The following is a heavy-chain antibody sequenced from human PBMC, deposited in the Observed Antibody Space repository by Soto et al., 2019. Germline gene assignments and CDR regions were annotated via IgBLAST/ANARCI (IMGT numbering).Heavy chain of an antibody. CDR3: ARDQSWQLLVWWFDP. J-gene: IGHJ5*02. CDR1: GYSFTSHY. CDR2: IYPGGVTI. Sequence: QVQLVQSGAELKKPGASVKVSCKAIGYSFTSHYMHWVRQAPGQGLEWMGTIYPGGVTIAYAQKLKGRVNMTNDTSPSTVYMDLNSLTSGGTAVYYCARDQSWQLLVWWFDPWGEGPVVTVSS. V-gene: IGHV1-46*01. D-gene: IGHD6-6*01.